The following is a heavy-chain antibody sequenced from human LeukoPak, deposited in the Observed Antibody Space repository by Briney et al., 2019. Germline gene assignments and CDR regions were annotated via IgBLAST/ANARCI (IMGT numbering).Heavy chain of an antibody. D-gene: IGHD5-18*01. V-gene: IGHV4-59*01. CDR3: ASYSYGYLGFDP. CDR1: GGSISSYY. J-gene: IGHJ5*02. CDR2: IYYSGST. Sequence: SETLSLTCTVSGGSISSYYWSWIRQPPGQGLEWIGYIYYSGSTNYNPSLKSRVTISVDTSKNQFSLKLSSVTAADTAVYYCASYSYGYLGFDPWGQGTLVTVSS.